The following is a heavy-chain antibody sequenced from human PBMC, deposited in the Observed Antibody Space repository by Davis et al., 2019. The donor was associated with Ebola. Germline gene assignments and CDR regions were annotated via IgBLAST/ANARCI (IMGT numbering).Heavy chain of an antibody. Sequence: SLKVSCKASGGTLSSYAISWVRQAPGQGLEWMGGIIPIFGTANYAQKFQGRVTITADESTSTAYMELSSLRSEDTAVYYCARLKVTTYYFDYWGQGTLVTVSS. J-gene: IGHJ4*02. CDR2: IIPIFGTA. CDR1: GGTLSSYA. CDR3: ARLKVTTYYFDY. V-gene: IGHV1-69*13. D-gene: IGHD2-21*02.